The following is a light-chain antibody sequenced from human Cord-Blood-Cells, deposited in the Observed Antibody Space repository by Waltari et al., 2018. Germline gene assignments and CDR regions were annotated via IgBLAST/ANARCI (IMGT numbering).Light chain of an antibody. CDR1: AMPKQY. CDR2: KDS. V-gene: IGLV3-25*03. CDR3: QSADSSGTWV. Sequence: SYELTPPPSVSVSPGQTARITCTGDAMPKQYAYWYQQKPGQAPVLVINKDSERPSGIPERFSGSSSGTTVTLTISGVQAEDEADYYCQSADSSGTWVFGGGTKLTVL. J-gene: IGLJ3*02.